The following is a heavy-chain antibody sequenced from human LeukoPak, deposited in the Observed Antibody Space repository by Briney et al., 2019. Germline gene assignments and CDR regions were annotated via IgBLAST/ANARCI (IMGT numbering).Heavy chain of an antibody. CDR2: IYYSGST. D-gene: IGHD3-22*01. CDR3: ARVEYYYDSSGYYLNHKFDY. J-gene: IGHJ4*02. V-gene: IGHV4-61*01. CDR1: GGSVSSGSYY. Sequence: SATLSLTCTVSGGSVSSGSYYWSWIRQPPGKGLEWIGYIYYSGSTNYNPSLKSRVTISVDTSTNQFSLKLSSVTAADTAVYYCARVEYYYDSSGYYLNHKFDYWGQGTLVTVSS.